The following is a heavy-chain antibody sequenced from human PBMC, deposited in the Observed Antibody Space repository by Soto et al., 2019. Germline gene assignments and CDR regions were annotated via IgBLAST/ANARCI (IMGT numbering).Heavy chain of an antibody. CDR2: IYWDDDK. CDR1: GFSLSTSGVG. Sequence: QITLKESGPTLVKPTQTLTLTCTFSGFSLSTSGVGVGWIRQPHGKALEWLVIIYWDDDKRYSPSLRSRVTITKDTSKNQVVLTMTNVDPVDTATYFCAHRRIGVSQWYYGYFDYWGQGALVTVSS. CDR3: AHRRIGVSQWYYGYFDY. D-gene: IGHD3-10*01. V-gene: IGHV2-5*02. J-gene: IGHJ4*02.